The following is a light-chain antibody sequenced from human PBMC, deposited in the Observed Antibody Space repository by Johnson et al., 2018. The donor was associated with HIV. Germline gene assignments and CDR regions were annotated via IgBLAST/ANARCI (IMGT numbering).Light chain of an antibody. V-gene: IGLV1-51*02. CDR1: RSNIGNNY. Sequence: QSVLTQPPSVSAAPGQKVTISCSGSRSNIGNNYVSWYQQLPGTAPKLLIYENNKRPSGIPDRFSGSKSFTSATLGITGLQAGDEADYYCGTWHSSLSVYVFGTGTKVTVL. CDR2: ENN. J-gene: IGLJ1*01. CDR3: GTWHSSLSVYV.